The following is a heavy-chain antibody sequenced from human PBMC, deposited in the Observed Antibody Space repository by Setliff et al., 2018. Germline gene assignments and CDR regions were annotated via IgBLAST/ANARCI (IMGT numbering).Heavy chain of an antibody. D-gene: IGHD1-1*01. J-gene: IGHJ4*02. CDR2: INTDTGNP. V-gene: IGHV7-4-1*02. Sequence: ASVKVSCKASGYTFTSYPINWVRQAPGQGLEWMGWINTDTGNPTSAQGFTGRFVFSLDTSVSTAYLQISSLKAEDTALYYCARVGTGSLLDYWGQGTLVTVSS. CDR1: GYTFTSYP. CDR3: ARVGTGSLLDY.